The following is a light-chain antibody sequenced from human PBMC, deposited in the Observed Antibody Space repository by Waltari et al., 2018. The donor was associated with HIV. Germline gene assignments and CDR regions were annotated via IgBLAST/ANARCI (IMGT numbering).Light chain of an antibody. CDR2: GKN. V-gene: IGLV3-19*01. CDR1: NLRSYY. J-gene: IGLJ2*01. Sequence: SSELTQDPAVSVALGPTVRLTCQGDNLRSYYSSRYQQKPGQAPVLVIYGKNNRPSGIPDRFSGSSSGNTASLTITGAQAEEEADYYCNSRDSSGNHLGVFGGGTKLTVL. CDR3: NSRDSSGNHLGV.